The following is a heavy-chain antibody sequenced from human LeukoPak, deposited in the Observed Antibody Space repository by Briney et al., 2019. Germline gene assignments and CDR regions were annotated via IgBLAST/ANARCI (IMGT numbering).Heavy chain of an antibody. CDR3: ARDQRTYDAFDI. V-gene: IGHV1-2*02. J-gene: IGHJ3*02. CDR1: GYTFTGYY. Sequence: ASVKVSCKASGYTFTGYYMHWVRQAPGQGLEWMGWINPNSGGTNYAQKFQGRVTMTRDTSISTAYMELSRLRSDDTAGYYCARDQRTYDAFDIWGQGTMVTVSS. CDR2: INPNSGGT.